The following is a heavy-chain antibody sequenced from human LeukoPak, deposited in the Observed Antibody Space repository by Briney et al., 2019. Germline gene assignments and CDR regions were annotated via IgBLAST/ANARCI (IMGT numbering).Heavy chain of an antibody. CDR2: TSSGGTFI. CDR1: GFTFGSHT. Sequence: PGGSLRLSCAASGFTFGSHTMSWVHQAPGQGLQWVSSTSSGGTFIYYADSVKGRFTISRDNAENSLYLQMNALRAEDTGVYYCARDRKHRYNWNDGRANDAFDIWGQGTMVTVSS. V-gene: IGHV3-21*01. J-gene: IGHJ3*02. CDR3: ARDRKHRYNWNDGRANDAFDI. D-gene: IGHD1-1*01.